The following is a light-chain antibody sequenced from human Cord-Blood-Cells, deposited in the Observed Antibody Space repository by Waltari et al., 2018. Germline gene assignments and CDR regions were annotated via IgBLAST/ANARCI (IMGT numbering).Light chain of an antibody. CDR2: KDS. Sequence: SYELPQPPSVSVSPGQTDRITCSGDALPKQYAHRYQHKPGQAPVRVIYKDSERPSGIPGRFSGSSSGTTVTLTISGVQAEDEADYYCQSADSSGTYVVFGGGTKLTVL. V-gene: IGLV3-25*03. CDR3: QSADSSGTYVV. CDR1: ALPKQY. J-gene: IGLJ2*01.